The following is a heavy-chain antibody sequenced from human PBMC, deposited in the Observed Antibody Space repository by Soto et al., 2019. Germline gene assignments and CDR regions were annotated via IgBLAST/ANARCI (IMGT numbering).Heavy chain of an antibody. CDR1: GYTFTSYY. Sequence: GASVKVSCKASGYTFTSYYMHWVLQAPGQGLEWMGIINPSGGSTSYAQKFQGRVTMTRDTSTSTVYMELSSLRSEDTAVYYCARTYYYDSSGYRLSTHFDYRGQGTLVTVSS. CDR2: INPSGGST. D-gene: IGHD3-22*01. CDR3: ARTYYYDSSGYRLSTHFDY. V-gene: IGHV1-46*01. J-gene: IGHJ4*02.